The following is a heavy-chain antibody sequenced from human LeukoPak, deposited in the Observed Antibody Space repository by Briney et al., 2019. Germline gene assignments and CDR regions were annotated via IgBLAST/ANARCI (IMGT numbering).Heavy chain of an antibody. CDR1: GGSFSGYY. J-gene: IGHJ4*02. V-gene: IGHV4-34*01. CDR3: ARSGSYAMARGVPLLF. D-gene: IGHD3-10*01. CDR2: INHSGST. Sequence: PSETLSLTCAVYGGSFSGYYWSWIRQPPGKGLEWIGEINHSGSTNYNPSLKSRVTISVDTSKNQFSLKLSSVTAADTAVYYCARSGSYAMARGVPLLFWGQGTLVTVSS.